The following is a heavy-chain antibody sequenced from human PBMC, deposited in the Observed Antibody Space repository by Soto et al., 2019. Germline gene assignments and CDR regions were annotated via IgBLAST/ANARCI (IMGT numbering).Heavy chain of an antibody. D-gene: IGHD3-16*01. V-gene: IGHV1-18*01. CDR1: GYTFTSYA. J-gene: IGHJ6*02. Sequence: ASVKVSCKASGYTFTSYAMHWVRQAPGQGLEWMGWISAYNGNTNYAQKLQGRVTMTTDTSTSTAYMELRSLRSDDTAVYYCARELTFYGMDVWGQGTTVTVSS. CDR2: ISAYNGNT. CDR3: ARELTFYGMDV.